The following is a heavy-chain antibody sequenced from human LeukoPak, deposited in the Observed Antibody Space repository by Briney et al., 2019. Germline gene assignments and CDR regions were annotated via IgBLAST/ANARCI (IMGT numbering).Heavy chain of an antibody. V-gene: IGHV3-21*01. CDR1: GFTLSSYS. D-gene: IGHD3-10*01. CDR2: ISSSSSYI. Sequence: GGSLRLSCAASGFTLSSYSMNWVRQAPGKGLEWVSSISSSSSYIYYADSVKGRFTISRDNAKNSLYLQMNSLRAEDTAVYYCARDSAEYYYGPGPYGMDVWGQGTTVTVSS. CDR3: ARDSAEYYYGPGPYGMDV. J-gene: IGHJ6*02.